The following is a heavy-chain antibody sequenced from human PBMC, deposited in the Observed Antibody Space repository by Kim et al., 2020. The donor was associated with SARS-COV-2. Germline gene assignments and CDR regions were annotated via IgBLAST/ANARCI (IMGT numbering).Heavy chain of an antibody. J-gene: IGHJ6*02. D-gene: IGHD1-20*01. Sequence: ASVKVSCKASGYTFTSYGISWVRQAPGQGLEWMGWISAYNGNTNYAQKLQGRVTMTTDTSTSTAYMELRSLRSDDTAVYYCATGPYDWNEYYYYYGMDVWGQGTTVTVSS. V-gene: IGHV1-18*04. CDR1: GYTFTSYG. CDR2: ISAYNGNT. CDR3: ATGPYDWNEYYYYYGMDV.